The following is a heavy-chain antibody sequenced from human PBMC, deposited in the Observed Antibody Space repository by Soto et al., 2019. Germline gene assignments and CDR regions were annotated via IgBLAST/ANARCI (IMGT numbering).Heavy chain of an antibody. V-gene: IGHV3-11*06. CDR2: ISNSGTYI. D-gene: IGHD5-12*01. CDR1: GFTFSDYY. Sequence: GSLRLSCAASGFTFSDYYMSWIRQAPGKGLEWVSYISNSGTYINYADSVKGRFTISRDNAKNSLYLQMNSLRAEDTALYYCTRNKNSGYDFWGQGILVTVSS. CDR3: TRNKNSGYDF. J-gene: IGHJ4*02.